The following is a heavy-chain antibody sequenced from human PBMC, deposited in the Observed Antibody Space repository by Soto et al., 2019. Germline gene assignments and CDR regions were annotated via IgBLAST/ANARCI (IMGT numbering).Heavy chain of an antibody. V-gene: IGHV4-59*12. CDR3: AGVIEMFVVVPAATGDYYYYYMDV. J-gene: IGHJ6*03. CDR2: IYYSGST. CDR1: GRSISSYY. Sequence: SETLSLTCTVSGRSISSYYWSWIRQPPGKGLEWIGYIYYSGSTNYNPSLESRVTTSVDTGKNQFSLKMSSVTAAETAGYYCAGVIEMFVVVPAATGDYYYYYMDVWGKGTTVTVSS. D-gene: IGHD2-2*01.